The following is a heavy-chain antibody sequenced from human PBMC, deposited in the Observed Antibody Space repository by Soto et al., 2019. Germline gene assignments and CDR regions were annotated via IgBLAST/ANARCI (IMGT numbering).Heavy chain of an antibody. CDR3: AREGAAAGEFDY. CDR2: ISSAGDAF. V-gene: IGHV3-48*03. Sequence: EVQLVESGGGLAQPGGSLRLSCAASGFTFSSYEMNWVRQAPGKTLEWVSYISSAGDAFYYADFVKGRFTISRDNAKNSLYLQMNSLRAEDTAVYYCAREGAAAGEFDYWGQGTLVTVSS. D-gene: IGHD6-13*01. J-gene: IGHJ4*02. CDR1: GFTFSSYE.